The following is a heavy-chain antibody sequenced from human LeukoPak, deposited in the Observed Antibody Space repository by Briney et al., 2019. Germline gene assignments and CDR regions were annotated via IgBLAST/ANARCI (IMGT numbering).Heavy chain of an antibody. J-gene: IGHJ6*02. D-gene: IGHD4-23*01. CDR2: ASNK. V-gene: IGHV3-33*01. CDR3: ARVRGTVVPLYYYYGMDV. Sequence: ASNKSYSDSVTRPFTISRDNSKTTLYLQMNSLRAEDTSVYYCARVRGTVVPLYYYYGMDVWGQGPTVTVSS.